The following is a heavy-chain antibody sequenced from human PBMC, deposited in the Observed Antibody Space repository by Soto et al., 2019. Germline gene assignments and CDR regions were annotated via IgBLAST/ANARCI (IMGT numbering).Heavy chain of an antibody. Sequence: QIQLVQSGGEVKKPGASVKVSCKSSGYKFISHSSPWVRQAPGQGLEWMGRISAYNGNTNYAQKLQGRVTMTTDTSTNTAYMELRSLRSDDTAVYYCARGAFCGGAPGCRDMDVWGQGTTVTVSS. V-gene: IGHV1-18*01. D-gene: IGHD2-21*01. CDR3: ARGAFCGGAPGCRDMDV. CDR2: ISAYNGNT. J-gene: IGHJ6*02. CDR1: GYKFISHS.